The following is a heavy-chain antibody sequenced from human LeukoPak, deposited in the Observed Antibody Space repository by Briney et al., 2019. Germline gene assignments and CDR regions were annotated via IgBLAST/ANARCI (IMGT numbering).Heavy chain of an antibody. CDR1: GFTCYDYG. Sequence: PGGSLRLSCAASGFTCYDYGRSWVRQAPGKGREWVSGINWSGGSTGYADSVKGRFTISRDNAKTSLYLQMNSLRAEDTALYHCARMGCSGGSCYGPGYYYGMDVWGQGTTVTVSS. J-gene: IGHJ6*02. D-gene: IGHD2-15*01. V-gene: IGHV3-20*01. CDR2: INWSGGST. CDR3: ARMGCSGGSCYGPGYYYGMDV.